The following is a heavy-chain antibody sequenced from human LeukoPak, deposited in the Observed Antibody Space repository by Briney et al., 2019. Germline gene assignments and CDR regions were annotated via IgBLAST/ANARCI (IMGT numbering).Heavy chain of an antibody. Sequence: SVKVSCKASGGTFSRYAISWVRQAPGQGLEWMGRIIPIFGTANYAQKFQGRVTITTDESTSTAYMELSSLRSEDTAVYYCARGRGGGDYEAVDAFDIWGQGTMVTVSS. CDR2: IIPIFGTA. J-gene: IGHJ3*02. CDR1: GGTFSRYA. CDR3: ARGRGGGDYEAVDAFDI. D-gene: IGHD4-17*01. V-gene: IGHV1-69*05.